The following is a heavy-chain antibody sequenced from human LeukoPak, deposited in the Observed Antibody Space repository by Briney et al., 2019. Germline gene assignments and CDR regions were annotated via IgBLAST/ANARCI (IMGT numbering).Heavy chain of an antibody. CDR2: TYYRSKWYN. Sequence: SQTLSLTCAISGDSVSSNSAAWNWIRQSPSRGLEWLGRTYYRSKWYNDYAVSVKSRITTNPDTSKNQFSLQLNSVTPEDTAVYYCARDYPLGIAAAGNSIDYWGQGTLVTVSS. V-gene: IGHV6-1*01. CDR1: GDSVSSNSAA. J-gene: IGHJ4*02. D-gene: IGHD6-13*01. CDR3: ARDYPLGIAAAGNSIDY.